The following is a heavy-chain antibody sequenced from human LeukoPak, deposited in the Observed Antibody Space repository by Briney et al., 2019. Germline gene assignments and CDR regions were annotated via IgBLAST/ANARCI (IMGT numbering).Heavy chain of an antibody. CDR3: ARRLAVAGRGYYGMDV. J-gene: IGHJ6*02. CDR2: IYPGDSDT. D-gene: IGHD6-19*01. CDR1: GYTFASYW. V-gene: IGHV5-51*01. Sequence: GESLKISCKGSGYTFASYWIGWGRQMPGKGLEWMGNIYPGDSDTRYSPPFQGRVPISADKSINTAYLQWSSLKASDSAMYYCARRLAVAGRGYYGMDVWGQGTTVTVSS.